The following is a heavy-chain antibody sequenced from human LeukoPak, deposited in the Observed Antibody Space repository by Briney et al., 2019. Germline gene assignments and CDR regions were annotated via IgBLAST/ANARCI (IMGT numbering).Heavy chain of an antibody. D-gene: IGHD5-12*01. V-gene: IGHV4-59*01. J-gene: IGHJ5*02. CDR1: GGSISSYY. CDR2: IYYSGST. CDR3: ARGHSDYDLGYWFDP. Sequence: SETLSLTCIVSGGSISSYYWSWIRQPPGKGLEWIGYIYYSGSTNYNPSLKSRVTISVDTSKNQFSLKLSSVTAADTAVYYCARGHSDYDLGYWFDPWGQGTLVTVSS.